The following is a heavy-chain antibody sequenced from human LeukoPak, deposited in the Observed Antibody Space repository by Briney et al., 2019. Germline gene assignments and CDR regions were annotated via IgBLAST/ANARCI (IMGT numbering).Heavy chain of an antibody. CDR1: GYTFTGYY. Sequence: VSVKVSCKASGYTFTGYYIHWVRQAPGQGLEWMGWINPNSGGTKYAQMFQGRVTMTRDTSISTAHMELSRLRSDDTAVYYCARGWWYFDYWGHGTLVTVSS. CDR3: ARGWWYFDY. J-gene: IGHJ4*01. V-gene: IGHV1-2*02. CDR2: INPNSGGT. D-gene: IGHD2-15*01.